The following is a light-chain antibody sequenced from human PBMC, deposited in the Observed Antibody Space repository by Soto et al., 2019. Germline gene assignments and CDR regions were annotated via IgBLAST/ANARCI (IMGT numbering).Light chain of an antibody. J-gene: IGKJ4*01. CDR3: QQYGSSPLT. CDR1: QSVSSSY. CDR2: GAS. Sequence: EIVLTQSPGTLSLSPGERATLSCRASQSVSSSYLAWYQQKPGQAPRLLIFGASNRATGIADRFSGSGSGTTFTLTISRLEPEDFAVYYCQQYGSSPLTFGGGTKVEIK. V-gene: IGKV3-20*01.